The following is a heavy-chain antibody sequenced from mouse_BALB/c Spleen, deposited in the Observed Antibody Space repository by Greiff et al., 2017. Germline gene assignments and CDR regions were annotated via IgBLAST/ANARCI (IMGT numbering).Heavy chain of an antibody. V-gene: IGHV5-6-5*01. CDR1: GFTFSSYA. CDR2: ISSGGST. J-gene: IGHJ1*01. D-gene: IGHD2-4*01. Sequence: EVQVVESGGGLVKPGGSLKLPCAASGFTFSSYAMSWVRQTPEKRLEWVASISSGGSTYYPDSVKGRFTISRDNARNILYLQMSSLRSEDTAMYYCARVFYDYDWYFDVWGAGTTVTVSS. CDR3: ARVFYDYDWYFDV.